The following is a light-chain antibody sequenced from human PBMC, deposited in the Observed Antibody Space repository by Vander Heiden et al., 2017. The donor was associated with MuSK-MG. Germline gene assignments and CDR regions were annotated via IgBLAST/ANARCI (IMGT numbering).Light chain of an antibody. J-gene: IGLJ2*01. V-gene: IGLV2-14*01. CDR3: SSYTSSGTVI. Sequence: QSALTQAASVSGSPGQSITISCTGTYSDVGFYNYVSWYQQHPGKAPKLKIYNVSDRPSGVSNRFSGSKSGNTASLTITGLQAEDEADDYCSSYTSSGTVIFGGGTKLTVL. CDR2: NVS. CDR1: YSDVGFYNY.